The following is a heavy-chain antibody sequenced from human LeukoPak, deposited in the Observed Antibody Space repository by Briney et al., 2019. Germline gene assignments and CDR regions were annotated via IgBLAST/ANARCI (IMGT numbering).Heavy chain of an antibody. CDR3: ARARYSGGSSYYFDY. CDR1: GFTFSSYW. V-gene: IGHV3-74*01. CDR2: INSDGSST. J-gene: IGHJ4*02. D-gene: IGHD2-15*01. Sequence: GGSLRLSCAASGFTFSSYWIHWVRQAPGKGLVWVSRINSDGSSTNYADSVKGRFTISRDNAKNTLYLQMNSLSAEDTGVYYCARARYSGGSSYYFDYWGQGTLVTVSS.